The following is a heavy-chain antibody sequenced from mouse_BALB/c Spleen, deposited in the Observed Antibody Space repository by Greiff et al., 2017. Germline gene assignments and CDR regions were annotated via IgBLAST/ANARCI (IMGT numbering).Heavy chain of an antibody. J-gene: IGHJ3*01. CDR1: GYTFTSYW. D-gene: IGHD3-2*01. CDR2: IYPSDSYT. Sequence: VQLQQPGAELVRPGASVKLSCKASGYTFTSYWINWVKQRPGQGLEWIGNIYPSDSYTNYNQKFKDKATLTVDKSSSTAYMQLSSPTSEDSAVYYCTRLPDSSGYWFAYWGQGTLVTVSA. CDR3: TRLPDSSGYWFAY. V-gene: IGHV1-69*02.